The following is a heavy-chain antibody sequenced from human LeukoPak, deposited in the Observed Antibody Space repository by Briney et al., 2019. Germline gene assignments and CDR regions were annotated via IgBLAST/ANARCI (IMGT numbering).Heavy chain of an antibody. Sequence: PSQTLSLTCTVSGGSISSGGYYWSWIRQPPGKGLEWIGYIYHSGSTYYNPSLKSRVTISVDRSKNQFSLKLSSVTAADTAVYYCARHVYGSRGYFDYWGQGTLVTVSS. CDR2: IYHSGST. V-gene: IGHV4-30-2*01. CDR3: ARHVYGSRGYFDY. J-gene: IGHJ4*02. CDR1: GGSISSGGYY. D-gene: IGHD2-15*01.